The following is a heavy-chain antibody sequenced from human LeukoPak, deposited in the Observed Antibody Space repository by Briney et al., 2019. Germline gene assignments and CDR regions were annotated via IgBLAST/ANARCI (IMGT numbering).Heavy chain of an antibody. CDR1: GYTFTSYY. J-gene: IGHJ4*02. D-gene: IGHD6-13*01. CDR3: AREGWAPYSTSQALVFVY. V-gene: IGHV1-46*01. Sequence: ASVKVSCKASGYTFTSYYMHWVRQPPGHGLEWMGIIYSSGGSTSYAQKFQGRVTMTRDTSTSTVYMELSSLRSEDTAVYYCAREGWAPYSTSQALVFVYWGQGTLVTVSS. CDR2: IYSSGGST.